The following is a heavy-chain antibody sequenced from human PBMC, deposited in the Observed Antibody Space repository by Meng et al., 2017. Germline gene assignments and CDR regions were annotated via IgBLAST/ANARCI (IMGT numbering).Heavy chain of an antibody. CDR3: AKSLPGSGSYYLDY. V-gene: IGHV3-9*01. J-gene: IGHJ4*02. CDR2: ISWNSGSI. D-gene: IGHD3-10*02. Sequence: SLKISCAASGFTFDDYAMHWVRQAPGKGLEWVSGISWNSGSIGYADSVKGRFTISRDNAKNSLYLQMNSLRAEDTALYYCAKSLPGSGSYYLDYWGRGTPVTVSS. CDR1: GFTFDDYA.